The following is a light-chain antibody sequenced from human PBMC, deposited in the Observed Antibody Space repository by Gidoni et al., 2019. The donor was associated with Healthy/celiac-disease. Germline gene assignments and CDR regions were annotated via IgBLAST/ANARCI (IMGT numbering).Light chain of an antibody. CDR2: YDS. CDR3: QVWDSSSDHHVV. Sequence: SYVLPQPPSVSVAPGKTARITCGGNNIGSKSVHWYQQKPGQAPVLVIYYDSDRPSGIPERFSGSNSGNTATLTISRVEAGDEADYYCQVWDSSSDHHVVFGGGTKLTVL. CDR1: NIGSKS. V-gene: IGLV3-21*04. J-gene: IGLJ2*01.